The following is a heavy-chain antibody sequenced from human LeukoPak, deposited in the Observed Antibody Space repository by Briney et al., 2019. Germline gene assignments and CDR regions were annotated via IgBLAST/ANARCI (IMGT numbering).Heavy chain of an antibody. Sequence: SETLSLTCAVYGGSFSGYYWSWIRQPAGKGLEWIGRIYTSGSTNYNPSLKSRVTISVDTSKNQFSLKLSSVTAADTAVYYCARVSKPHSSSWYAFGYFQHWGQGTLVTVSS. J-gene: IGHJ1*01. CDR1: GGSFSGYY. V-gene: IGHV4-59*10. CDR3: ARVSKPHSSSWYAFGYFQH. D-gene: IGHD6-13*01. CDR2: IYTSGST.